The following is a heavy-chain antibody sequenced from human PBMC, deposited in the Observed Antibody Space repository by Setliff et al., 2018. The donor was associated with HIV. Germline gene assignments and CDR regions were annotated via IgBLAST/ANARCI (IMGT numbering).Heavy chain of an antibody. Sequence: ASVKVSCKASGYTFTGYYMHWVRQAPGKGLEWMGGFDPEDGETIYAQKFQGRVTMTEDTSTDTAYMELSSLRSEDTAVYYCATDRILGYCSSTSCSNAFDIWGQGTMVTVSS. J-gene: IGHJ3*02. CDR1: GYTFTGYY. CDR3: ATDRILGYCSSTSCSNAFDI. V-gene: IGHV1-24*01. D-gene: IGHD2-2*01. CDR2: FDPEDGET.